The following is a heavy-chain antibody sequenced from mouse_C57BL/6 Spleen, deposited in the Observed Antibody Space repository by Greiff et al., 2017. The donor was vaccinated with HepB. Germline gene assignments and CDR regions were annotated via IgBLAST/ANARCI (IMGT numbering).Heavy chain of an antibody. J-gene: IGHJ2*01. CDR3: ARWAYYSNSDY. D-gene: IGHD2-5*01. V-gene: IGHV1-59*01. Sequence: QVQLKQPGAELVRPGTSVKLSCKASGYTFTSYWMHWVKQRPGQGLEWIGVIDPSDSYTNYNQKFKGKATLTVDTSSSTAYMQLSSLTSEDSAVYYCARWAYYSNSDYWGQGTTLTVSS. CDR2: IDPSDSYT. CDR1: GYTFTSYW.